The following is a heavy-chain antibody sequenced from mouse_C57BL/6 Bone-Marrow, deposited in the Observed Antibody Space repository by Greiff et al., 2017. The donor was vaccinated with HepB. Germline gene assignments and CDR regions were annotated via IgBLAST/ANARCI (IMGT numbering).Heavy chain of an antibody. CDR3: ARWERGQLRFLWFAY. D-gene: IGHD3-2*02. J-gene: IGHJ3*01. V-gene: IGHV1-42*01. Sequence: EVQLQQSGPELVKPGASVKISCKASGYSFTGYYMNWVKQSPEKSLEWIGEINPSTGGTTYNQKFKAKATLTVDKSSSTAYMQLKSLTSEDSAVYYCARWERGQLRFLWFAYWGQGTLVTVSA. CDR1: GYSFTGYY. CDR2: INPSTGGT.